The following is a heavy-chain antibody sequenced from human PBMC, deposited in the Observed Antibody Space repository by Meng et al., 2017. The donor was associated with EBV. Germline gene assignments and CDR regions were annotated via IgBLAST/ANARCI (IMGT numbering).Heavy chain of an antibody. V-gene: IGHV1-2*06. CDR3: ARVGIAVAGTGDY. CDR2: INPNSGGT. CDR1: GYTFTGYY. J-gene: IGHJ4*02. D-gene: IGHD6-19*01. Sequence: QGQLGQSGAEVKKPGASVKVSCKASGYTFTGYYMHWVRQAPGQGLEWMGRINPNSGGTNYAQKFQGRVTMTRDTSISTAYMELSRLRSDDTAAYYCARVGIAVAGTGDYWGQGTLVTVSS.